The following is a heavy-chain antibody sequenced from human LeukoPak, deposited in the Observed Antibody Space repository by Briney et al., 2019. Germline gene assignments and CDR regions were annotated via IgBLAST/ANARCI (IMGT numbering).Heavy chain of an antibody. D-gene: IGHD1/OR15-1a*01. J-gene: IGHJ4*02. V-gene: IGHV3-30*18. CDR2: ISYDGSNK. Sequence: GGSLRLSCAASGFTFSSYGMHWVRQAPGKGLEWVAVISYDGSNKYYADSVKGRFTISRDISKNTLYLQMNSLRAEDTAVYYCAKGEHGDYWGQGTLVTVSS. CDR3: AKGEHGDY. CDR1: GFTFSSYG.